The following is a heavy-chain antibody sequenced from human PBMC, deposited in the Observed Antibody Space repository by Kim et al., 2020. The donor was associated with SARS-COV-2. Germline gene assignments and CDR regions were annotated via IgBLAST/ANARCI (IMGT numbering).Heavy chain of an antibody. CDR2: ISYDGSNK. J-gene: IGHJ3*02. CDR3: ARDSYEITMVRGVIITSFRAFDI. CDR1: GFTFSSYA. D-gene: IGHD3-10*01. V-gene: IGHV3-30*04. Sequence: GGSLRLSCAASGFTFSSYAMHWVRQAPGKGLEWVAVISYDGSNKYYADSVKGRFTISRDNSKNTLYLQMNSLRAEDTAVYYCARDSYEITMVRGVIITSFRAFDIWGQGTMVTVSS.